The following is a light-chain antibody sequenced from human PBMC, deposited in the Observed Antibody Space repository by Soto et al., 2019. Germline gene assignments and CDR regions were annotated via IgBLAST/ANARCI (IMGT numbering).Light chain of an antibody. CDR1: SSNIGAGYE. CDR2: GNT. CDR3: QSYDSSLSVLYV. J-gene: IGLJ1*01. Sequence: QSVLTQPPSASGAPGQRVTISCTGSSSNIGAGYEVHWFQQLPGTAPKLLIYGNTNRPSGVPDRFSGSKSDTSASLAITGLQPEDEADYYCQSYDSSLSVLYVFGTGTRSPS. V-gene: IGLV1-40*01.